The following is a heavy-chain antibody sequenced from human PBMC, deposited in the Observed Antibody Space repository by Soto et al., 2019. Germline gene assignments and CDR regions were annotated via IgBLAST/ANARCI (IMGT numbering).Heavy chain of an antibody. CDR2: ISYDGNNI. V-gene: IGHV3-30-3*01. J-gene: IGHJ6*02. Sequence: QVQLVESGGGVVQPGKSLRLSCAASGFXFXXXXXXXXXXXXXXXXXXXAVISYDGNNIYYADSVKGRFTISRDNSKXXXXXXXXXXXXXXXXXXXXXXXXXXXXXXXXXXDVWGQGNTVTVSS. CDR1: GFXFXXXX. CDR3: XXXXXXXXXXXXXXDV.